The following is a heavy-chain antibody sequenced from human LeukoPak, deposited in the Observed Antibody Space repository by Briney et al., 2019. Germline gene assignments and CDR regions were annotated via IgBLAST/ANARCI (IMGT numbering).Heavy chain of an antibody. CDR2: IYYSGST. CDR1: GGSISSYY. D-gene: IGHD2-2*01. J-gene: IGHJ4*02. CDR3: ARGGGTSFDVLDY. Sequence: PSETLSLTCTVSGGSISSYYWSWIRQPPGKGLEWSGYIYYSGSTNYNPSLKSRVTISVDTSKDQFSLKLTSVTAADTAVYYCARGGGTSFDVLDYWGQGTLVTVSS. V-gene: IGHV4-59*01.